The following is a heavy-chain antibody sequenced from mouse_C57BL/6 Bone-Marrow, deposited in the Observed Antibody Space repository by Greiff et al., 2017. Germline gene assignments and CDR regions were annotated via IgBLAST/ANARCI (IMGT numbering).Heavy chain of an antibody. V-gene: IGHV1-15*01. CDR3: TGGYPFDY. CDR2: IDPETGGT. Sequence: VQLQQSGAELVRPGASVTLSCKASGYTFTDYEMHWVKQTPVHGLEWIGSIDPETGGTAYNQKFQGKAILTADKSSSTAYMELRSLTSEDSAVYYCTGGYPFDYWGQGTTLTVSS. CDR1: GYTFTDYE. J-gene: IGHJ2*01. D-gene: IGHD2-2*01.